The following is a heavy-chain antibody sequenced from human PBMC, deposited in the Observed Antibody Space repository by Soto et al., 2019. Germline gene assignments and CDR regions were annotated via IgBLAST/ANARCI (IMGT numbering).Heavy chain of an antibody. D-gene: IGHD6-19*01. J-gene: IGHJ4*02. Sequence: PSETLSLTCTVSGDSISSYYWSWIRQPPGKGLEWIGYIHYSGSTNYNPSLKSRVTISVDTSKNQFSLRLSSVTAADTAVYYCARQSAGTVDYWGQGTLVTVSS. CDR1: GDSISSYY. CDR2: IHYSGST. CDR3: ARQSAGTVDY. V-gene: IGHV4-59*08.